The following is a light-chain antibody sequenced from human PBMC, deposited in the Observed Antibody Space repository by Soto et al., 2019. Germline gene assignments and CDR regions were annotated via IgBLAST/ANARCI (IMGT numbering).Light chain of an antibody. J-gene: IGLJ1*01. CDR1: STDVGSYKL. V-gene: IGLV2-23*03. CDR2: EGS. Sequence: QSALTQPASVSGSPGQSITISCTGTSTDVGSYKLVSWYQQHPGTAPKLLIYEGSKRPSGVSYRFSGSKSGTTASLTISGVEAEDDADYQCYSCAGSGTVFGTGTKLTVL. CDR3: YSCAGSGTV.